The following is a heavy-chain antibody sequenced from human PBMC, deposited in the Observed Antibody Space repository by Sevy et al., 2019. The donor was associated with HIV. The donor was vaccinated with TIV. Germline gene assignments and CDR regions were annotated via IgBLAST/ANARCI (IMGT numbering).Heavy chain of an antibody. CDR1: GFIFSSYS. Sequence: GGSLRLSCAASGFIFSSYSMNWVRQAPGKGLEWVSNISSSSSSIYYADSVKGQFTISRDNAKNSLYLQMNCLRAEDTAVYYCARDSAVGAFDIWGQGTMVTVSS. D-gene: IGHD6-25*01. CDR3: ARDSAVGAFDI. J-gene: IGHJ3*02. CDR2: ISSSSSSI. V-gene: IGHV3-48*01.